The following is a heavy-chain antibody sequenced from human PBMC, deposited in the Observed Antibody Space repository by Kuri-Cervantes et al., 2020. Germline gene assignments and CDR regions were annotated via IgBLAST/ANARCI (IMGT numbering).Heavy chain of an antibody. J-gene: IGHJ5*02. CDR2: IHHSGST. CDR1: GYSISTDYY. D-gene: IGHD6-13*01. Sequence: GSLRLSCVVSGYSISTDYYWGWIRQPPGKGLEWIGTIHHSGSTYDNPSLRSRVTISVDTSKNQFSLKLSSVTAADTAVYYCARGYWAAAGYNWFDPWGQGTLVTVSS. CDR3: ARGYWAAAGYNWFDP. V-gene: IGHV4-38-2*01.